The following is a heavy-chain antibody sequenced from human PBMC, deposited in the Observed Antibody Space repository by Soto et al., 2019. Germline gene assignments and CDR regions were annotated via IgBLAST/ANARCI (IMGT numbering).Heavy chain of an antibody. CDR3: ARDLSWGSNWYYYMDV. CDR1: GFTFSSYG. J-gene: IGHJ6*03. CDR2: IWYDGSDK. Sequence: GGSLRLSCAASGFTFSSYGMHWVRQAPVKGLEWVAVIWYDGSDKYYADSVKGRFTISRDNSKNSLYLQMNSLRAEDTAVYYCARDLSWGSNWYYYMDVWGKGTTVTVSS. D-gene: IGHD7-27*01. V-gene: IGHV3-33*01.